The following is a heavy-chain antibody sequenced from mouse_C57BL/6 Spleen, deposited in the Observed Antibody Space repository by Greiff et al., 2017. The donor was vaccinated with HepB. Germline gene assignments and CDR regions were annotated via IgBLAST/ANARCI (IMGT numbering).Heavy chain of an antibody. V-gene: IGHV3-6*01. Sequence: EVQRVESGPGLVKPSQSLSLTCSVSGYSITSGYYWNWIRQFPGNKLEWMGYISYDGSNNYNPSLKNRISITRDTSKNQFFLKLNSVTTEDTATYYCARDEIRAWFAYWGQGTLVTVSA. J-gene: IGHJ3*01. CDR1: GYSITSGYY. CDR2: ISYDGSN. CDR3: ARDEIRAWFAY. D-gene: IGHD2-4*01.